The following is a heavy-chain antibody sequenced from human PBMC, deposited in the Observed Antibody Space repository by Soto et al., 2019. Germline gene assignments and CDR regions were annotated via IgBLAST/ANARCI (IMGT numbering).Heavy chain of an antibody. CDR1: GGTLNSHA. Sequence: QVQLVQSGAEVKKPGSSVKVSCKASGGTLNSHAIGWVRQAPGQRLEWMGGTIPLLGPAKYPQKFQGRITTTADESTGTAYMELSSLRSEDTAVYYCATLSRQGVFGLDHWGQGTLVTVSS. D-gene: IGHD3-3*01. J-gene: IGHJ4*02. CDR2: TIPLLGPA. CDR3: ATLSRQGVFGLDH. V-gene: IGHV1-69*01.